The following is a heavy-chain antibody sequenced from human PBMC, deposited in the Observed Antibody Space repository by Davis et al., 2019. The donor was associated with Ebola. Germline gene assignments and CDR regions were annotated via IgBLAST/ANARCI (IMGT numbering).Heavy chain of an antibody. CDR2: INHSGST. D-gene: IGHD3-3*02. J-gene: IGHJ4*02. Sequence: PGGSLRLSCAVYGGSFSGYYWSWIRQPPGKGLEWIGEINHSGSTNYNPSLKSRVTISMDTSKNQFSLNLRSVTAAYTAVYYCARDTFYLDYWGRGALVTVSS. V-gene: IGHV4-34*01. CDR1: GGSFSGYY. CDR3: ARDTFYLDY.